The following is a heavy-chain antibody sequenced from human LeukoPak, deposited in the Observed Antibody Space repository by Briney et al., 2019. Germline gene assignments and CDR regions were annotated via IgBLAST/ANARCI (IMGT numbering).Heavy chain of an antibody. CDR1: GDSINNYY. Sequence: SETLSLTCTVSGDSINNYYWSWIRQPAGKGLEWIGRIYGSGSTKYNPSLKSRVTMSVDTSENPLSLRLNSVTAADTAVYYCARGAGYGAPHGWFDPWGQGTLVIVSS. V-gene: IGHV4-4*07. D-gene: IGHD4/OR15-4a*01. CDR2: IYGSGST. CDR3: ARGAGYGAPHGWFDP. J-gene: IGHJ5*02.